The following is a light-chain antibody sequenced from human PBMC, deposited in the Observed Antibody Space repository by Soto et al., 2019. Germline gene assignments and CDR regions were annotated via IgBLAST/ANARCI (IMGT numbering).Light chain of an antibody. V-gene: IGKV3-20*01. J-gene: IGKJ4*01. CDR1: QSVTNNY. CDR3: QQFGGSPPVT. CDR2: GPS. Sequence: EIVLTQSPGTLSLSPGERATLSCRASQSVTNNYLAWYQQKPGQPPKLLIFGPSSRATGIPDRFSGSGSGTDFTLTISRLETEDFAVYYCQQFGGSPPVTFGGGTKVEIK.